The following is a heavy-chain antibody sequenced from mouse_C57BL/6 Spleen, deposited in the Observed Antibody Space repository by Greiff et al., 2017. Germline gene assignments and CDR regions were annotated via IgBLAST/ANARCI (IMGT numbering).Heavy chain of an antibody. CDR1: GYTFTGYW. CDR2: ILPGSGST. CDR3: ARSVLANDGYYRYYCDY. V-gene: IGHV1-9*01. J-gene: IGHJ2*01. Sequence: QVQLQQSGAELMKPGASVKLSCKATGYTFTGYWIEWVKQRPGHGLEWIGEILPGSGSTNYNEKFKGKATFTADTSSNTAYMQLSSLTTEDSAIYYCARSVLANDGYYRYYCDYWGQGTTLTVSS. D-gene: IGHD2-3*01.